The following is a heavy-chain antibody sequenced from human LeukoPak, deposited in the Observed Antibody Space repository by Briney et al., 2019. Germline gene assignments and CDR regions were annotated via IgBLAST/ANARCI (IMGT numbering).Heavy chain of an antibody. CDR2: ISSSGSTI. CDR1: GFTFSDYY. J-gene: IGHJ4*02. CDR3: VKGARLALIDY. V-gene: IGHV3-11*01. D-gene: IGHD3-9*01. Sequence: PGGSLRLSCAASGFTFSDYYMSWIRQAPGKGLEWVSYISSSGSTIYYADSVKGRFTISRDNAKNSLYLQMNNLRAEDTAIYYCVKGARLALIDYWGQGTLVTVSS.